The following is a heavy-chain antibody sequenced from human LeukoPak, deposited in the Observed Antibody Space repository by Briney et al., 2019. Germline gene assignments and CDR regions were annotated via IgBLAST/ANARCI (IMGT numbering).Heavy chain of an antibody. CDR2: IYNGGNI. J-gene: IGHJ4*02. V-gene: IGHV4-59*01. Sequence: PSETLSLTCTVSGASISSYYWNWLRQTPSNGLEWIASIYNGGNINYNPSLKSRVTISMDTSKSHFSLSLSSVTAADTAVYFCARASDIAVTGFDCWGQGLLVTVSA. D-gene: IGHD6-19*01. CDR3: ARASDIAVTGFDC. CDR1: GASISSYY.